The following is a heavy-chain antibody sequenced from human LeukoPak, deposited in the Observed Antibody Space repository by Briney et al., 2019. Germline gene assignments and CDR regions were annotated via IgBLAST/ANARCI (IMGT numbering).Heavy chain of an antibody. D-gene: IGHD3-22*01. CDR3: AKRGVVIRVILVGFHKEAYYFDS. CDR2: ISDSGGRT. Sequence: PGGSPRLSCAVSGITLSNYGMSWVRQAPGKGLEWVAGISDSGGRTNYADSVKGRFTISRDNPKNTLYLQMNSLRPEDTAVYFCAKRGVVIRVILVGFHKEAYYFDSWGQGVLVTVSS. V-gene: IGHV3-23*01. CDR1: GITLSNYG. J-gene: IGHJ4*02.